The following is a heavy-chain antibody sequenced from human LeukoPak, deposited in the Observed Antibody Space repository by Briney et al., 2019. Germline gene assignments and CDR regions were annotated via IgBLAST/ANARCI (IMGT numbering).Heavy chain of an antibody. CDR3: ARGGREGFDY. CDR1: RFTVSSNY. J-gene: IGHJ4*02. Sequence: QAGGSLRLSCAASRFTVSSNYMTWVRQAPEKGLEWVSVIYSGGGTYHADSVKGRFTMSRDNSKNTLYLQMNSLRAEDTAVYYCARGGREGFDYWGQGTLVTVSS. CDR2: IYSGGGT. V-gene: IGHV3-66*01. D-gene: IGHD3-16*01.